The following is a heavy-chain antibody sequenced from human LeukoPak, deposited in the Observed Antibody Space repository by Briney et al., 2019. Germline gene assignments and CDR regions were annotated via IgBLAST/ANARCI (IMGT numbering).Heavy chain of an antibody. D-gene: IGHD1-7*01. Sequence: PGGSLRLSCAASGFTFSSYAMHWVRQAPGKGLEWVAVISYDGSNKESADSVKGRFTISRDNSKNTLYLLMNSLRAEDTAVYYCARTPYNWNYGGYLDYWGQGTVVTVSS. CDR3: ARTPYNWNYGGYLDY. CDR1: GFTFSSYA. V-gene: IGHV3-30*04. CDR2: ISYDGSNK. J-gene: IGHJ4*02.